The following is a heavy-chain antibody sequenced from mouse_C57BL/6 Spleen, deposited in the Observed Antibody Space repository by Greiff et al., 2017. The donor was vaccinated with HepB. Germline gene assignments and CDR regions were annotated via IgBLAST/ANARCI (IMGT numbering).Heavy chain of an antibody. CDR2: IYPGDGDT. Sequence: VQLQESGPELVKPGASVKISCKASGYAFSSSWMNWVKQRPGKGLEWIGRIYPGDGDTNYNGKFKGKATLTADKSSSTAYMQLSSLTSEDSAVYFCARGYSNYGGYFDYWGQGTTLTVSS. V-gene: IGHV1-82*01. D-gene: IGHD2-5*01. CDR3: ARGYSNYGGYFDY. J-gene: IGHJ2*01. CDR1: GYAFSSSW.